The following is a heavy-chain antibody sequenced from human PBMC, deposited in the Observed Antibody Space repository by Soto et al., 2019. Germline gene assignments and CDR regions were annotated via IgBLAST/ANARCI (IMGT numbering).Heavy chain of an antibody. CDR3: TRDIWVDS. CDR1: GFSFSDYT. Sequence: PGGSLGLSCAASGFSFSDYTMNWVRQAPGMGLEWVASISGSSSYIYYADSVKGRFTISRDNAKNLMYLQMNSLRAEDTAVYFCTRDIWVDSWGQGTLVTVSS. V-gene: IGHV3-21*06. J-gene: IGHJ4*02. CDR2: ISGSSSYI. D-gene: IGHD3-16*01.